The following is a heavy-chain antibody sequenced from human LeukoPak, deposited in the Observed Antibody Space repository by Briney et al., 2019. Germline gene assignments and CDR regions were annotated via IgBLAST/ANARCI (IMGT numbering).Heavy chain of an antibody. Sequence: GGSLRLSCVASGFTFSYYWMNWVRQAPGRRREWVASIKQDGSDKYYVDSVKGRFTISRDNAKNSLHLQMNSLRVEDTAVYYCARGSGSYGGAFAYWGQGTLVTVSS. D-gene: IGHD1-26*01. CDR2: IKQDGSDK. J-gene: IGHJ4*02. CDR3: ARGSGSYGGAFAY. V-gene: IGHV3-7*01. CDR1: GFTFSYYW.